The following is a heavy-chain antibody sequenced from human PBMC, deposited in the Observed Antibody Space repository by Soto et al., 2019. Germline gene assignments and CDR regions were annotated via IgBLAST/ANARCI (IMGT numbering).Heavy chain of an antibody. D-gene: IGHD2-21*01. CDR1: GYTFTDYA. Sequence: EASVKVSCKASGYTFTDYAMHWVRQAPGQRLEWIGWINTGNGNTKFSLKFQGRVTITRDTSATTAYMELTSLRSEDTAVYYCAKGSRMWTPDYWGQGTLVTVSS. CDR3: AKGSRMWTPDY. CDR2: INTGNGNT. J-gene: IGHJ4*02. V-gene: IGHV1-3*04.